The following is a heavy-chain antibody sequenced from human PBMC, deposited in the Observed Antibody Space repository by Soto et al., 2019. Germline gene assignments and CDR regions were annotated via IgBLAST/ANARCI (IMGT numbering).Heavy chain of an antibody. CDR2: INLRGGTT. V-gene: IGHV1-46*02. J-gene: IGHJ4*02. Sequence: QVQLVQSGPEVRKPGASVRLSCATSGYNFNQYYIHWVRQAPGQGLEWMGIINLRGGTTEYAHKFRGSLTVTGATSTRTAYMELSSLRSEDTAVYFCARGPDDSDVPRWDHWGQGTLITVYS. CDR1: GYNFNQYY. D-gene: IGHD4-17*01. CDR3: ARGPDDSDVPRWDH.